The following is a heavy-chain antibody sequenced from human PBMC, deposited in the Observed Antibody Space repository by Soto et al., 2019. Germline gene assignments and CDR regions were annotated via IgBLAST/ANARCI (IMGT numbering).Heavy chain of an antibody. CDR3: ATSYDTGFEP. J-gene: IGHJ5*02. CDR2: IKVDSGYT. D-gene: IGHD3-9*01. Sequence: QLVQSAAEVKKPGASVRVSCKAYGYPFIKYGISWIRQAPEQGMEWMGWIKVDSGYTNYAQKFQDRVNMTADTSSDTAFMELRSLRFDDTAVYFCATSYDTGFEPWGQGTLVSVSS. V-gene: IGHV1-18*04. CDR1: GYPFIKYG.